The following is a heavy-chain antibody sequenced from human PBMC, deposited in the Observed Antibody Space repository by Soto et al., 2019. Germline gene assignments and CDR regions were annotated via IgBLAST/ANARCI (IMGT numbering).Heavy chain of an antibody. J-gene: IGHJ5*02. V-gene: IGHV4-31*03. Sequence: SETLSLTCTVSGGSISSGGYYWSWIRQHPGKGLEWIGYIYYSGSTYYNPSLKSRVTISVDTSKNQFSLKLSSVTAADTAVYYCARSVVRFLERLNWFDPWGQGTLVTVSS. CDR2: IYYSGST. CDR3: ARSVVRFLERLNWFDP. D-gene: IGHD3-3*01. CDR1: GGSISSGGYY.